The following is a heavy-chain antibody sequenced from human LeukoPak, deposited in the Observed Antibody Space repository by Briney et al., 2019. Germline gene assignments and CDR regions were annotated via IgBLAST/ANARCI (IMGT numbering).Heavy chain of an antibody. J-gene: IGHJ4*02. D-gene: IGHD4-11*01. CDR3: ASDLHDYGNWGPTER. V-gene: IGHV4-34*01. Sequence: SETLSLTCAVYGGSFSGYYWSWIRQPPGKGLEWIGEITHSGSTNYNPSLKSRVTISVDTSKNQFSLKLSSVTAADTAVYYCASDLHDYGNWGPTERWGQGTLVTVSS. CDR2: ITHSGST. CDR1: GGSFSGYY.